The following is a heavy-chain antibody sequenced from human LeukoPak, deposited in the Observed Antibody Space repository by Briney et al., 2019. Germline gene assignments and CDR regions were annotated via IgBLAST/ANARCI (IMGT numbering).Heavy chain of an antibody. CDR2: ISGSGGST. Sequence: GGSLRLSCAASGFTFSTFAMSWVRQAPGKGLEWVSAISGSGGSTYYADSVKGRFTIFRDNSKNTLYLQMNSLRAEDTAVYYCAKLIAAAVYWGQGTLVTVSS. D-gene: IGHD6-13*01. V-gene: IGHV3-23*01. CDR3: AKLIAAAVY. CDR1: GFTFSTFA. J-gene: IGHJ4*02.